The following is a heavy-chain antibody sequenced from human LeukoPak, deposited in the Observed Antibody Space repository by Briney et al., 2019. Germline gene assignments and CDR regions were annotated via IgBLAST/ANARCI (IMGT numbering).Heavy chain of an antibody. CDR2: IYYSGST. V-gene: IGHV4-59*11. CDR3: ARVLYSSLIYFDY. Sequence: SETLSLTCTVSGGSISSHYWSWIRQPPGKGLEWIVYIYYSGSTNYNPSLKSRVTISVDTAKNQFSLKLRPVTAADTAVYYCARVLYSSLIYFDYWGQGTLVTVSS. D-gene: IGHD6-19*01. CDR1: GGSISSHY. J-gene: IGHJ4*02.